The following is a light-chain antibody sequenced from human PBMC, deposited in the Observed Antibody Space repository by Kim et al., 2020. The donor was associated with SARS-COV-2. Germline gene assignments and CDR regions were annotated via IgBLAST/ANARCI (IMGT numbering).Light chain of an antibody. CDR3: QQRYDWPLT. CDR2: ETS. V-gene: IGKV3-11*01. J-gene: IGKJ4*01. Sequence: LAPGERAPRSGRARQSVGNSLAWFQQKPGQAPRLLIFETSNRDTGIPARFSGSGSGTGFTLTISSLEPEDFAVYYCQQRYDWPLTFGGGTKVEIK. CDR1: QSVGNS.